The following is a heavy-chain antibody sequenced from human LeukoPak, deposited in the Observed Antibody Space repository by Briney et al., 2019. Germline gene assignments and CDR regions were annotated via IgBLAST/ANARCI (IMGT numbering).Heavy chain of an antibody. Sequence: GGSLRLFCGASGFTFSRYSLTWVRQAPGKGLEWVSSISSSSSYIYYADSVKGRFTISRDNAKNSLYLQMTSLSAEDPALYYCARQADTAMLIWSFTDYWGQGTLVTVSS. CDR2: ISSSSSYI. D-gene: IGHD5-18*01. CDR1: GFTFSRYS. J-gene: IGHJ4*02. V-gene: IGHV3-21*01. CDR3: ARQADTAMLIWSFTDY.